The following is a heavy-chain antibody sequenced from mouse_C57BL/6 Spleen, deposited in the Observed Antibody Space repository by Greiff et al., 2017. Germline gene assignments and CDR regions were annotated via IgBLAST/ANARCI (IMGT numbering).Heavy chain of an antibody. CDR1: GYAFSSSW. J-gene: IGHJ4*01. CDR3: APYPYYYAMDY. Sequence: QVQLQQSGPELVKPGASVKISCKASGYAFSSSWMNWVKQRPGKGLEWIGRIYPGDGDTNYNGKFKGKATLTADKSSSTAYMQLSSLTSEDSAVYFCAPYPYYYAMDYWGQGTSVTVSS. CDR2: IYPGDGDT. V-gene: IGHV1-82*01. D-gene: IGHD2-10*01.